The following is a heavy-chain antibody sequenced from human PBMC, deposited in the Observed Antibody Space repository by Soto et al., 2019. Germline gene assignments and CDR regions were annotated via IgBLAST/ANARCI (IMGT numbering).Heavy chain of an antibody. V-gene: IGHV3-30*18. CDR3: AKGLSQMARGYFDN. CDR1: GFTFSDYG. Sequence: QVQLVESGGGVVQPGRSLRLSCAASGFTFSDYGMHWVRQAPGKGLEWVAVISYDGTKQYYADSIKGRFTISRDNSKNMLSLQMNSLRAEDMAVYYCAKGLSQMARGYFDNWGQGTLVTVSS. J-gene: IGHJ4*02. CDR2: ISYDGTKQ. D-gene: IGHD3-16*02.